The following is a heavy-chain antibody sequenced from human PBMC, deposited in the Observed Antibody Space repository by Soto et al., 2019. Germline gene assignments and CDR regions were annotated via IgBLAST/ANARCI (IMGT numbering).Heavy chain of an antibody. CDR3: AKSRVIVVVVAATFNWFDP. D-gene: IGHD2-15*01. J-gene: IGHJ5*02. CDR1: GFTFSSYA. CDR2: ISGSGGST. V-gene: IGHV3-23*01. Sequence: EVQLLESGGGLVQPGGSLRLSCAASGFTFSSYAMSWVRQAPGKGLEWVSAISGSGGSTYYADSVKGRFTISRDNSKNPLYLQMNSLRAEDTAVYYCAKSRVIVVVVAATFNWFDPWGQGTLVTVSS.